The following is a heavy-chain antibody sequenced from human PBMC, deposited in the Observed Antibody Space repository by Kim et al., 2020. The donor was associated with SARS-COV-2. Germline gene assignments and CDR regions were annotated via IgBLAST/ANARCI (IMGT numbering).Heavy chain of an antibody. CDR1: GYTFTGYY. D-gene: IGHD3-22*01. Sequence: ASVKVSCKASGYTFTGYYMHWVRQAPGQGIEWMGRINPNSGGTNYAQKFQGRVTMTRDTSISTAYMELSSLRSDDTAVYYCVCGYYRPTPPGTFDVWGQGTMVTVSS. CDR3: VCGYYRPTPPGTFDV. CDR2: INPNSGGT. V-gene: IGHV1-2*06. J-gene: IGHJ3*01.